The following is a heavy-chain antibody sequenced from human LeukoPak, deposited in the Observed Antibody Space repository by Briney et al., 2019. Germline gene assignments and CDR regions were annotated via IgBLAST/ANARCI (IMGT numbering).Heavy chain of an antibody. CDR3: AKGPYEAFDI. V-gene: IGHV3-33*06. CDR2: IWYDGSNK. J-gene: IGHJ3*02. Sequence: GRSLRLSCAASGFTFSSYGMHWVRQAPGKGLEWVAVIWYDGSNKYYADSVKGRFTISRDNSKNTLYLQMNSLRAEDTAVYYCAKGPYEAFDIWGQGTMVTVSS. CDR1: GFTFSSYG.